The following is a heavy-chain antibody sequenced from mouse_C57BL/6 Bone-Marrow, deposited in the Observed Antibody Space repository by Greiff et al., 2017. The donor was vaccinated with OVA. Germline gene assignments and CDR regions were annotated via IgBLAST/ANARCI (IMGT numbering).Heavy chain of an antibody. CDR1: GFTFSSYA. CDR2: ISDGGSYT. CDR3: ARTHYVDY. J-gene: IGHJ2*01. V-gene: IGHV5-4*03. Sequence: EVMLVESGGGLVKPGGSLKLSCAASGFTFSSYAMSWVRQTPEKRLEWVATISDGGSYTYYPDNVKGRFTISRDNAKNNLYLQMSHLKSEDTAMYYCARTHYVDYWGQGTTLTVSS.